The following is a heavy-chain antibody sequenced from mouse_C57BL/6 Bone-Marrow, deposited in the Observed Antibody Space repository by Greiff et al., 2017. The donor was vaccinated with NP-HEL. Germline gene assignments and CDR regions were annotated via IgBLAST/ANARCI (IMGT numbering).Heavy chain of an antibody. CDR2: IDPETGGT. J-gene: IGHJ3*01. Sequence: VKLVESGAELVRPGASVTLSCKASGYTFTDYEMHWVKQTPVHGLEWIGAIDPETGGTAYNQKFKGKAILTADKSSSTAYMELRSLTSEDSAVYYCTSNSYYYGSTPYWGQGTLVTVSA. CDR3: TSNSYYYGSTPY. D-gene: IGHD1-1*01. CDR1: GYTFTDYE. V-gene: IGHV1-15*01.